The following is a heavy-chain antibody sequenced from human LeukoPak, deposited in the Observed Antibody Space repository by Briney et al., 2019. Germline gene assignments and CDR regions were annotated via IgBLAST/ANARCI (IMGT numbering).Heavy chain of an antibody. D-gene: IGHD6-13*01. J-gene: IGHJ4*02. V-gene: IGHV1-69*13. CDR2: IIPIFGSS. Sequence: SVKVSCKASGGTFSSSAISWVRQAPGQGLEWLGGIIPIFGSSNYAQNFQDRVTITADESTSTAYMELSSLRSGDTAVYYCAREGAATGNFAYWGQGTLVTVSS. CDR3: AREGAATGNFAY. CDR1: GGTFSSSA.